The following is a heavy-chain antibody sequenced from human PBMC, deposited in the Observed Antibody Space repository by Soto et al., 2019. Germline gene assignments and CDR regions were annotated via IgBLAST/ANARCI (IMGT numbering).Heavy chain of an antibody. V-gene: IGHV1-69*01. CDR2: IIPIFGTA. CDR1: GGTFSSYA. CDR3: ARERVVEGDSSVLGAFDI. Sequence: QVQLVQSGAEVKKPGSSVKVSCKASGGTFSSYAISWVRQAPGQGLEWMGGIIPIFGTANYAQKFQGRVTITADESTSTAYMELSSLRSEDTAVYYCARERVVEGDSSVLGAFDIWGQGTMVTVSS. D-gene: IGHD3-22*01. J-gene: IGHJ3*02.